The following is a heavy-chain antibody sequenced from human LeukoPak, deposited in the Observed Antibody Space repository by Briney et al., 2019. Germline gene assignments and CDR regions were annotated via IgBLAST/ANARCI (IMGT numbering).Heavy chain of an antibody. CDR1: GGSFSGYY. Sequence: SETLSLTCTVYGGSFSGYYWTWIRQPPGKGLEWIGEINHNGGINYHPSLKSRVVTSVDTSENQFSLNLISVTAAETAVYYCVRGSIADRLAHWGQGALVTVSS. J-gene: IGHJ4*02. V-gene: IGHV4-34*01. CDR3: VRGSIADRLAH. CDR2: INHNGGI. D-gene: IGHD6-6*01.